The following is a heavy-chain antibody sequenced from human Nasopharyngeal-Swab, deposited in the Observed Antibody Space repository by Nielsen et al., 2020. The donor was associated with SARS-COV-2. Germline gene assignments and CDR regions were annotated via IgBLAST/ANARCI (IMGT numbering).Heavy chain of an antibody. CDR1: GFTFSSYG. CDR2: ISYDGSNK. D-gene: IGHD2-8*02. CDR3: ARGPLVANVDYYYYYMDV. Sequence: GGSLRLSCAASGFTFSSYGMHWVRKAPGKGLEWVAVISYDGSNKYYADSVKGRFTISRDNSKNTLYLQMNSLRAEDTAVYYCARGPLVANVDYYYYYMDVWGKGTTVTVSS. V-gene: IGHV3-30*03. J-gene: IGHJ6*03.